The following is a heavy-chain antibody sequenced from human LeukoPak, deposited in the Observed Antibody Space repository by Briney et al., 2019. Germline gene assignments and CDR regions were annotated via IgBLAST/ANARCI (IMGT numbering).Heavy chain of an antibody. D-gene: IGHD3-22*01. V-gene: IGHV3-7*01. CDR2: IKQDGSEK. CDR1: GYSISSGHY. CDR3: ARHYYDSSGYLYYFDY. J-gene: IGHJ4*02. Sequence: ETLSLTCTVSGYSISSGHYWGWIRQPPGKGLEWVANIKQDGSEKYYVDSVEGRFTISRDNAENSLYLQMNSLRAEDTAVYYCARHYYDSSGYLYYFDYWGQGTLVTASS.